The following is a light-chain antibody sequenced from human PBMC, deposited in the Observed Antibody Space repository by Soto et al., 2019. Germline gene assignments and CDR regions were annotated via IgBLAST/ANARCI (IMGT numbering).Light chain of an antibody. CDR1: QSISCW. CDR3: QQYNTYPLT. J-gene: IGKJ4*01. CDR2: KAS. V-gene: IGKV1-5*03. Sequence: DIQMTQSPSTLSASVGDRVTITCRASQSISCWLAWYQQKPGKAPKLLIYKASSLESGVPSRFSGSGSGTEFTLTISSLQPDDFATYYCQQYNTYPLTFGGGTTVEIK.